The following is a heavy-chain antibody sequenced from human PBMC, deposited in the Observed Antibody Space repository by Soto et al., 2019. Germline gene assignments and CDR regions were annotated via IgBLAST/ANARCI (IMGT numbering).Heavy chain of an antibody. Sequence: TLSLTCAVSSGSISSSNWWSWVRQPPGKGLEWIGEIYHSGSTNYNPSLKSRVTISVDKSKNQFSLKLSSVTAADTAVYYCARVRAPMTTVTPSWFDPWGQGTLVTVSS. CDR3: ARVRAPMTTVTPSWFDP. CDR1: SGSISSSNW. CDR2: IYHSGST. J-gene: IGHJ5*02. V-gene: IGHV4-4*02. D-gene: IGHD4-17*01.